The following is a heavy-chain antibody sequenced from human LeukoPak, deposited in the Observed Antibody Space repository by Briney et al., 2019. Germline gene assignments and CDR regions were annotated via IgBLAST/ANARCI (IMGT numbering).Heavy chain of an antibody. J-gene: IGHJ3*01. CDR1: AFSFSKFA. Sequence: GGSLRLSCAASAFSFSKFALIWVRQAPGKGLEWVSAITANGGYTLYADAVKGRFTVSRDNSKNTLYLQIDSLRPEDTAMYYCAKDPNGDYIGAFDFWGQGTMVTVSS. V-gene: IGHV3-23*01. CDR2: ITANGGYT. CDR3: AKDPNGDYIGAFDF. D-gene: IGHD4-17*01.